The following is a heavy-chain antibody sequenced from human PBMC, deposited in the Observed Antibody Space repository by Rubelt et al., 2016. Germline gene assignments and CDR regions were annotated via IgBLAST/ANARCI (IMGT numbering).Heavy chain of an antibody. CDR3: ARGRVSSGWYRDY. Sequence: QVQLQQWGAGLLKPSETLSLTCAVYGGSFSGYYWSWIRQPPGKGLERIGEINHSGSTNYNPSLKCRVIISVDRSKTQFSLKVSSVTAADTAVYYCARGRVSSGWYRDYWGQGTLVTVSS. D-gene: IGHD6-19*01. J-gene: IGHJ4*02. CDR2: INHSGST. CDR1: GGSFSGYY. V-gene: IGHV4-34*01.